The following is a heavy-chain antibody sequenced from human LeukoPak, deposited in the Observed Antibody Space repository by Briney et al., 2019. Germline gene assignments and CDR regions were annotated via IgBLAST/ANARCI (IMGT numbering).Heavy chain of an antibody. Sequence: GGSLRLSCAASGFKFGSFSMGWVRQAPGKGLEWLSYISSTSTAIYYADSLKGRFTISRDNAKNSLYLQMNSLRAEDAAVYYCARAIASYGDSAYWGQGTLVTVSS. J-gene: IGHJ4*02. D-gene: IGHD5-18*01. V-gene: IGHV3-48*04. CDR3: ARAIASYGDSAY. CDR1: GFKFGSFS. CDR2: ISSTSTAI.